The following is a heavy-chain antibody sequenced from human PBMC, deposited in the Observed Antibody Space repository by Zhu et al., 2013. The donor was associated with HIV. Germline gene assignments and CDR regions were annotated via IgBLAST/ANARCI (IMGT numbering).Heavy chain of an antibody. V-gene: IGHV1-69*01. CDR3: ARGRSYYDSRGYYYQIGFQH. J-gene: IGHJ1*01. CDR1: GGTFTHYA. D-gene: IGHD3-22*01. CDR2: VIPYFRVT. Sequence: QVRLMQSGPEVKRPGSSIRVSCTASGGTFTHYAVNWVRQAPGQGFEWMGGVIPYFRVTNFAQKFKGRLSLSADESTSTDYMDLTGLTSEDTAVYYCARGRSYYDSRGYYYQIGFQHWGQGTLVTVSS.